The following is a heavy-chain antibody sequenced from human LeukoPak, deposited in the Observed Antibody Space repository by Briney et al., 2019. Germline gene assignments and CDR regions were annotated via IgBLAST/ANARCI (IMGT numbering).Heavy chain of an antibody. CDR3: ARDITASWPYYFDY. D-gene: IGHD1-20*01. CDR1: GFTFSSYW. V-gene: IGHV3-7*01. Sequence: PGGSLRLPCAASGFTFSSYWMSWVRQAPGKGLEWVANIKQDGSEKYYVDSVKGRFTISRDNAKNSLYLQMNSLRAEDTAVYYCARDITASWPYYFDYWGQGTLVTVSS. CDR2: IKQDGSEK. J-gene: IGHJ4*02.